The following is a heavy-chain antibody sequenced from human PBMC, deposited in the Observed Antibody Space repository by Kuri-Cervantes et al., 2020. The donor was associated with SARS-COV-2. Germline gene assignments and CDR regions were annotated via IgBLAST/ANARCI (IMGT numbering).Heavy chain of an antibody. CDR3: ARVGRGVELITMIVVVITEEPFDY. CDR2: INHSGST. V-gene: IGHV4-34*01. D-gene: IGHD3-22*01. Sequence: SETLSLTCAVYGGSFSGYHWSWIRQPPGKGLEWIGEINHSGSTNYNPSLKSRVTISVDTSKNQFSLKLSSVTAADTAVYYCARVGRGVELITMIVVVITEEPFDYWGQGTLVTVSS. J-gene: IGHJ4*02. CDR1: GGSFSGYH.